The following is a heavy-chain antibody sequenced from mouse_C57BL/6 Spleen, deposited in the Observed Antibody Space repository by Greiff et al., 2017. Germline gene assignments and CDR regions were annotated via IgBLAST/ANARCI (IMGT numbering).Heavy chain of an antibody. CDR1: GYTFTSYW. J-gene: IGHJ1*03. CDR3: ARHYYGSSYHFDV. CDR2: IDPNSGGT. V-gene: IGHV1-72*01. Sequence: QVHVKQPGAELVKPGASVKLSCKASGYTFTSYWMHWVKQRPGRGLEWIGRIDPNSGGTKYNEKFKSKATLTVDKPSSTAYMQLSSLTSEDSAVYYCARHYYGSSYHFDVWGTGTTVTVSS. D-gene: IGHD1-1*01.